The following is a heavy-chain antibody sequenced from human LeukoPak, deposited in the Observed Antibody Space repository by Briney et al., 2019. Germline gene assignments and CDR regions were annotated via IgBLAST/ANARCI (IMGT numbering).Heavy chain of an antibody. J-gene: IGHJ4*02. CDR3: TRDRLAAADNLFDY. Sequence: PGGSLRLSCTASGFTFGDYAMSWFRQAPGKGLEWVGFIRSKAYGGTTEYAASVKGRFTISRDDSKSIAYLQMNSLKTEDTAAYYCTRDRLAAADNLFDYWGQGTLVTVSS. CDR1: GFTFGDYA. V-gene: IGHV3-49*03. CDR2: IRSKAYGGTT. D-gene: IGHD6-13*01.